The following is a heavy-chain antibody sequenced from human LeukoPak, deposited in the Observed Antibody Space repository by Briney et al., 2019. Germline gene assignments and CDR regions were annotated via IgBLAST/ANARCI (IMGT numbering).Heavy chain of an antibody. Sequence: GGSLRLSCAASGFTVSSNYMSWVRQAPGKGLEWLSVIYSGGSTEYADSVKGRFTIDRDTSKNTLYLEMNSLRAEDTAVYYCARDSDARGFGGVAHFDYWGQGTLVTVSS. CDR2: IYSGGST. V-gene: IGHV3-53*01. CDR1: GFTVSSNY. CDR3: ARDSDARGFGGVAHFDY. D-gene: IGHD3-10*01. J-gene: IGHJ4*02.